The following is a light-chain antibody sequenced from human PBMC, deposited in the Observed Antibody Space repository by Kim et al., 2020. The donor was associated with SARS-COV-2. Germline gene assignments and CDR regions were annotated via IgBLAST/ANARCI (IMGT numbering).Light chain of an antibody. J-gene: IGKJ1*01. CDR2: GAS. CDR1: QSVSGSY. Sequence: LAPGERATLSCRASQSVSGSYVAWYQQKPGQAPRLLIYGASSRATGIPDRFSGSGSGTDFTLTISGLEPEDFAVYYCQRYGTSRTFGQGTKVDIK. V-gene: IGKV3-20*01. CDR3: QRYGTSRT.